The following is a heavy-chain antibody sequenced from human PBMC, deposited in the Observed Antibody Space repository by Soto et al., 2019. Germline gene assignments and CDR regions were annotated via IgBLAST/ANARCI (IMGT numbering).Heavy chain of an antibody. CDR2: IIPIFGTA. CDR1: GGTFSSYA. CDR3: ARERGVGYGAALGY. V-gene: IGHV1-69*01. Sequence: QVQLVQSGAEVKKPGSSVKVSCKASGGTFSSYAISWVRQAPGQGLEWMGGIIPIFGTANYAQKFQGRVTITADESTSTAYMELSSLRSEDTAVDYCARERGVGYGAALGYWGQGTLVTVSS. D-gene: IGHD4-17*01. J-gene: IGHJ4*02.